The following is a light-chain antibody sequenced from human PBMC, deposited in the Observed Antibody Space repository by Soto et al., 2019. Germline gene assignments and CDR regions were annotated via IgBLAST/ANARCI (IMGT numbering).Light chain of an antibody. CDR3: SSYTSSSTVV. CDR1: SSDVGGYNF. J-gene: IGLJ2*01. Sequence: QSALTQPASVSGSPGQSITLSCTGTSSDVGGYNFVSWYQQHPGTAPKLMIYDVTNRPSGVSNRFSGSKSGNTASLTISGFQPEDEADYYCSSYTSSSTVVFGGGTQLTFL. CDR2: DVT. V-gene: IGLV2-14*01.